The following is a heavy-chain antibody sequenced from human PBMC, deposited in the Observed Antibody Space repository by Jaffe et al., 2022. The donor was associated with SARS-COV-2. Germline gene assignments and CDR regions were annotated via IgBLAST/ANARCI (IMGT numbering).Heavy chain of an antibody. Sequence: QVQLVESGGGVVQPGRSLRLSCAASGFSFRSYAMHWVRQAPGKGLEWVAFIWYDGSNKYYVDSVKGRFTISRDNSKNTLYLQMNSLRADDTAVYYCARGGHGMGVTLDYWGQGTLVTVSS. CDR2: IWYDGSNK. D-gene: IGHD1-26*01. J-gene: IGHJ4*02. CDR3: ARGGHGMGVTLDY. CDR1: GFSFRSYA. V-gene: IGHV3-33*01.